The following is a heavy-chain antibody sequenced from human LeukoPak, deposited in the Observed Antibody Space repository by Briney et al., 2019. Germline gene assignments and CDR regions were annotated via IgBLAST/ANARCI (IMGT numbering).Heavy chain of an antibody. V-gene: IGHV3-30*02. CDR3: AKALRFLEWSPYEY. CDR1: GFIFSSYG. D-gene: IGHD3-3*01. J-gene: IGHJ4*02. CDR2: IRYDGSNQ. Sequence: GGSLRLSCAASGFIFSSYGMHWVRQAPGKGLEWVAFIRYDGSNQYYADSVKGRFTISRDNSNNTLYLQMNSLRSEDTAVYYCAKALRFLEWSPYEYWGQGTLVTVSS.